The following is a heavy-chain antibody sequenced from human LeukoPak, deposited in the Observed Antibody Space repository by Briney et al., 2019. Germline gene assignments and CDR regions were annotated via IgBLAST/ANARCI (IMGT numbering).Heavy chain of an antibody. V-gene: IGHV1-69*04. CDR3: ARVPYGSGSYYNRFDY. J-gene: IGHJ4*02. CDR2: IIPILGIA. CDR1: GGTVSSYA. Sequence: ASVKVSCKASGGTVSSYAISWVRQAPGQGLEWMGRIIPILGIANHAQKFQGRVTITADKSTSTAYMELSSLRSEDTAVYYCARVPYGSGSYYNRFDYWGQGTLVTVSS. D-gene: IGHD3-10*01.